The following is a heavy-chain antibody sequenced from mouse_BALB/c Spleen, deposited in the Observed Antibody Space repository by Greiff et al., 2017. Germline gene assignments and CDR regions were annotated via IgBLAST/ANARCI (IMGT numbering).Heavy chain of an antibody. CDR2: IYPGNVNT. D-gene: IGHD2-1*01. V-gene: IGHV1S56*01. CDR3: ARGNGNYEAMDY. J-gene: IGHJ4*01. Sequence: VQLKESGPELVKPGASVRISCKASGYTFTSYYIHWVKQRPGQGLEWIGWIYPGNVNTKYNEKFKGKATLTADKSSSTAYMQLSSLTSEDSAVYFCARGNGNYEAMDYWGQGTSVTVSS. CDR1: GYTFTSYY.